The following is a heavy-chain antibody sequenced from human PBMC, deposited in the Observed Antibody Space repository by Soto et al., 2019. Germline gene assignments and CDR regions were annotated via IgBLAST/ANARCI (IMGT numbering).Heavy chain of an antibody. CDR2: ISYDGSNK. V-gene: IGHV3-30*18. CDR1: GFTFSSYG. CDR3: AKDSFSTMVRGAYLDY. Sequence: QVQLVESGGGVVQPGRSLRLSCAASGFTFSSYGMHWVRQAPGKGLEWVAVISYDGSNKYYADSVKGRFTISRDNSKNTLYLQMNSLRAEDTAVYYCAKDSFSTMVRGAYLDYWGQGTLVTVSS. D-gene: IGHD3-10*01. J-gene: IGHJ4*02.